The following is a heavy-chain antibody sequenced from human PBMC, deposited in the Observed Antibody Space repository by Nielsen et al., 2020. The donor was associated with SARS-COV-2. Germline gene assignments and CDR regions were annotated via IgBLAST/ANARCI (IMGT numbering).Heavy chain of an antibody. CDR1: GDSVSSGGYF. V-gene: IGHV4-61*02. J-gene: IGHJ4*02. CDR2: VYTSGSS. D-gene: IGHD4-17*01. Sequence: TLSLTCTVSGDSVSSGGYFWNWIRQPAGKGLEWIGRVYTSGSSTYNPSLKSRVTISLDTSKNQFSLKVTSVTAADTAMYYCARVEGRHNYGNYLDRWGQGTLVTVSS. CDR3: ARVEGRHNYGNYLDR.